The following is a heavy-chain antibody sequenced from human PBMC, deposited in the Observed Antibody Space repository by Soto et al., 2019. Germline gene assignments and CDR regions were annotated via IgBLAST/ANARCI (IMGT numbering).Heavy chain of an antibody. CDR2: IYWDDDK. V-gene: IGHV2-5*02. Sequence: QITLKESGPTLVRPAQTLTLTCAFSGFSLTTYDMGVAWIRQPPGKALEWLALIYWDDDKRYSPSLTDRLAVPQDPSKKPVVPTIHHLDPGDPAPYLFATPRAYHLFTFDPWGPGILVTVSS. D-gene: IGHD2-2*01. CDR3: ATPRAYHLFTFDP. J-gene: IGHJ5*02. CDR1: GFSLTTYDMG.